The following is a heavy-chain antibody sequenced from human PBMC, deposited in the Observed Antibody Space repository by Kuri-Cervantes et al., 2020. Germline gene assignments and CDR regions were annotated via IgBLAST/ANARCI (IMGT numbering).Heavy chain of an antibody. V-gene: IGHV3-48*02. CDR1: GFTFRSYT. Sequence: GESLKISCVASGFTFRSYTMNWVRQAPGKGLEWISYISSDSSTIYYLDSVKGRFTVSRDNAKNSLYLQMDSLRDEDMAVYYCARYGSGSYYYYYGMDVWGQGTTVTVSS. J-gene: IGHJ6*02. CDR2: ISSDSSTI. D-gene: IGHD3-10*01. CDR3: ARYGSGSYYYYYGMDV.